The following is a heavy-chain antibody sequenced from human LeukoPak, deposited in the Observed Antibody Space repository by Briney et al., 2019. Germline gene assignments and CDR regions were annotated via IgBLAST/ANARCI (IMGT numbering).Heavy chain of an antibody. D-gene: IGHD2-2*01. CDR3: ARVRGYCGSTICYRYYFDY. J-gene: IGHJ4*02. Sequence: SETLSLTCTVSGYSISSGYYWGWIRQPPGKGREWIGTIYHSGCTYYHPSLKSRVTISVDTSKNQFSLKLTSVTAADTAVYYCARVRGYCGSTICYRYYFDYWGQGTLVTVSS. CDR1: GYSISSGYY. V-gene: IGHV4-38-2*02. CDR2: IYHSGCT.